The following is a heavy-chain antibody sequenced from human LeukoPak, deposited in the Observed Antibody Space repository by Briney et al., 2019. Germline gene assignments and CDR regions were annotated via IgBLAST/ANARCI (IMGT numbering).Heavy chain of an antibody. CDR1: GGSISSSSYY. D-gene: IGHD2-21*02. CDR2: IYYSGST. V-gene: IGHV4-39*01. Sequence: SSETLSLTCTVSGGSISSSSYYWGWIRQPPGKGLEWIGSIYYSGSTYYNPSLKSRVTISVDTSKNQFSLKLSSVTAADTAVYYCASLVVVTARSIDYWGQGTLVTVSS. J-gene: IGHJ4*02. CDR3: ASLVVVTARSIDY.